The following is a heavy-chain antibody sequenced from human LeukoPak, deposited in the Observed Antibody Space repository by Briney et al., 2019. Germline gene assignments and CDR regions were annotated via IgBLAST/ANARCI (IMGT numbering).Heavy chain of an antibody. J-gene: IGHJ5*02. Sequence: GGSLRLSCAASGFTFSSYWMSWVRQAPGKGLEWVANIKQDGSEKYYVDSVKGRFTISRDNAKNSLYLQMNSLRAEDTAVYYRARDLVRGSFDPWGQGTLVTVSS. V-gene: IGHV3-7*01. D-gene: IGHD3-10*01. CDR3: ARDLVRGSFDP. CDR2: IKQDGSEK. CDR1: GFTFSSYW.